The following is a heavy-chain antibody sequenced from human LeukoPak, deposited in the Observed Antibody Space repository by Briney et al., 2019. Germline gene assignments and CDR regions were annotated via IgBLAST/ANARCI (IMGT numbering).Heavy chain of an antibody. CDR3: ARQSRQFGELLN. CDR2: IGSGGSSK. D-gene: IGHD3-10*01. CDR1: GFTFDTYE. Sequence: PGGSLRLSCVASGFTFDTYEMNWVRQAPGKGLEWVSYIGSGGSSKYYADSVKGRFTISRDNAKNSLYLQMNSLRAEDTAIYYCARQSRQFGELLNWGQGTLVTVSS. V-gene: IGHV3-48*03. J-gene: IGHJ4*02.